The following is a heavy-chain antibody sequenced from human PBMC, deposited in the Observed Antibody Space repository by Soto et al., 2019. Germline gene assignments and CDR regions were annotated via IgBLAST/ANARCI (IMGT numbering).Heavy chain of an antibody. J-gene: IGHJ4*02. CDR3: ARGYSGYDFVDY. CDR1: GGSISSYY. D-gene: IGHD5-12*01. Sequence: ASETLSFTCTVSGGSISSYYWGWIRQPPGKGLEWIGYIYYSGSTNYNPSLKSRVTISVDTSKNQFSLKLSSVTAADTAVYYCARGYSGYDFVDYWGQGTLVTVSS. CDR2: IYYSGST. V-gene: IGHV4-59*01.